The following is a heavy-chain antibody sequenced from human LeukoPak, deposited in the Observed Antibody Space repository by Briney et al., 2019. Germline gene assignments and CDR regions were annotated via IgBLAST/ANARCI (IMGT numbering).Heavy chain of an antibody. D-gene: IGHD5-18*01. CDR3: ASLRWIQLWYGDY. J-gene: IGHJ4*02. V-gene: IGHV4-38-2*01. Sequence: SGTLSLTCAVSGYSISSGYYWGWIRQPPGKGLEWIGSIYHSGSTYYNPSLKSRVTISVDTSKNQFSLKLSSVTAADTAVYYCASLRWIQLWYGDYWGQGTLVTVSS. CDR2: IYHSGST. CDR1: GYSISSGYY.